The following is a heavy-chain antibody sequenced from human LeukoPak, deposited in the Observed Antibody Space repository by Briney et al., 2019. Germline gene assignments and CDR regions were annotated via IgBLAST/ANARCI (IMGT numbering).Heavy chain of an antibody. CDR2: IWYDGSKK. Sequence: GGSLRLSCAASGFMFGNYGMHWVRQAPGQGLEWVALIWYDGSKKYYADSVKGRFTVSRDNSENTLYLQMNSLRADDTAVYYCARGLQPPVLYGMDVWGQGTTVTVSS. V-gene: IGHV3-33*01. CDR1: GFMFGNYG. D-gene: IGHD4-11*01. CDR3: ARGLQPPVLYGMDV. J-gene: IGHJ6*02.